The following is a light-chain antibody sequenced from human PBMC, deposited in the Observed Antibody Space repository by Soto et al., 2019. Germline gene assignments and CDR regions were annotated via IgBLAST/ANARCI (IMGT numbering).Light chain of an antibody. V-gene: IGKV1-33*01. Sequence: DIQMTQSASSLSASVGDRVTITCQASQDISNYLNWYQQKPGKAPKLLIFDASNVETGVPSRFSGSGSGTDFTFTIHSLQPEDAATYYCQQYEDLPLTFGGGTKVGIK. CDR2: DAS. CDR1: QDISNY. J-gene: IGKJ4*01. CDR3: QQYEDLPLT.